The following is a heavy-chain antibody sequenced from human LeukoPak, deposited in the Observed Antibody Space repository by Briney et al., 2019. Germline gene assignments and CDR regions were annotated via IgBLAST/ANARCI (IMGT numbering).Heavy chain of an antibody. J-gene: IGHJ6*02. CDR1: GYTLTELS. Sequence: ASVKVSCKVSGYTLTELSMHWVRQAPGKGLEWMGGFDPEDGETIYVQKFQGRVTMTEDTSTDTAYMELSSLRSEDTAVYYCATEGYSSGWNYYYYGMDVWGQGTTVTVSS. D-gene: IGHD6-19*01. CDR3: ATEGYSSGWNYYYYGMDV. CDR2: FDPEDGET. V-gene: IGHV1-24*01.